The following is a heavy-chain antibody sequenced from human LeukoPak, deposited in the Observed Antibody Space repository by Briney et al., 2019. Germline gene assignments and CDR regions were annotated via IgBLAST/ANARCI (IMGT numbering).Heavy chain of an antibody. V-gene: IGHV3-23*01. Sequence: LSLTCAVSGGSISSGGYSWSWIRQPPGKGLEWVSAISGSGGSTYYADSVKGRFTISRDNSKNTLYLQMNSLRAEDTAVYYCAKGNGDGYKYSFDYWGQGTLVTVSS. D-gene: IGHD5-24*01. CDR2: ISGSGGST. CDR3: AKGNGDGYKYSFDY. CDR1: GGSISSGGYS. J-gene: IGHJ4*02.